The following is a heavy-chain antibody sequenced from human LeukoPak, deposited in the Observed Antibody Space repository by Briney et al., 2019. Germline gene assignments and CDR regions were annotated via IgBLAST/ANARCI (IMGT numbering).Heavy chain of an antibody. Sequence: GASVKVSCKASGDTFSRYAISWVRQAPGQGLEWMGRIIPLLGTTNYAQKLQGRVTITADKSTSTAYMELSSLRSEDTAVYYCAREVRGAPVPFDPWGQGTLVTVSS. D-gene: IGHD1-26*01. CDR3: AREVRGAPVPFDP. J-gene: IGHJ5*02. V-gene: IGHV1-69*04. CDR1: GDTFSRYA. CDR2: IIPLLGTT.